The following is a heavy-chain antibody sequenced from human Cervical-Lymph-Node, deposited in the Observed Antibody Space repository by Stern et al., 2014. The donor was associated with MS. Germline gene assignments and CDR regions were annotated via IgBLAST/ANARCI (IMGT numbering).Heavy chain of an antibody. CDR1: GFSLSTSGVG. Sequence: QVTLRESGPTLVKPTQTLTLTCTFSGFSLSTSGVGVGWIRQPPGQALEWLALIYWDDDKRYSPSLKSRLTITKDTSKNQVVLTMTNMDPVDTATYYCAVRLTLYSSSWYSMHYFDYWGQGTLVTVSS. CDR3: AVRLTLYSSSWYSMHYFDY. D-gene: IGHD6-13*01. V-gene: IGHV2-5*02. J-gene: IGHJ4*02. CDR2: IYWDDDK.